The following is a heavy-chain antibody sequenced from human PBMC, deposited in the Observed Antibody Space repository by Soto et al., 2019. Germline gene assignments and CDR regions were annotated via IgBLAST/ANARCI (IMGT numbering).Heavy chain of an antibody. D-gene: IGHD3-10*01. V-gene: IGHV4-30-4*01. CDR3: AFYGSGTAFDI. CDR2: IHYSGST. J-gene: IGHJ3*02. CDR1: GGSISSGDYY. Sequence: QVQLQESGPGLVKLSQTLSLTCTVSGGSISSGDYYWSWIRQPPGKGLAWIGYIHYSGSTYYNTSLQSRITISVDTSKNQFARKLSSVIAADTAVYYCAFYGSGTAFDIWGQGTMVTVSS.